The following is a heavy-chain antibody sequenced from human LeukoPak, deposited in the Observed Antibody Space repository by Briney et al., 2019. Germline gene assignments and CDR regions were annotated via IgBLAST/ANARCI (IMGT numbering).Heavy chain of an antibody. J-gene: IGHJ4*02. D-gene: IGHD4-17*01. V-gene: IGHV4-30-4*08. Sequence: TSQTLSLTCTVSGDSISSVDYYWSWIRQPPGQGLDWSGYIYYSGSTYYNPSLKSRVTISVDTSKNQFSLKLSSVTAADTAVYYCARSCGDYYFDYWGQGTLVTVSS. CDR1: GDSISSVDYY. CDR2: IYYSGST. CDR3: ARSCGDYYFDY.